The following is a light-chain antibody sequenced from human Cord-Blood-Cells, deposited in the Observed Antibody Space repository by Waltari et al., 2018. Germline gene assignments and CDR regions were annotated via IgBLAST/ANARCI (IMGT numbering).Light chain of an antibody. CDR2: DVS. CDR1: SSDVGGYNY. CDR3: SSYTSSSR. J-gene: IGLJ2*01. Sequence: QSALTQPASVSGSPGQSITISCTGTSSDVGGYNYVSWYQPHPGKAPKLMIYDVSNRPSGVSNRFSGSKSGNTASLTISGLQAEDEADYYCSSYTSSSRFGGGTKLTVL. V-gene: IGLV2-14*01.